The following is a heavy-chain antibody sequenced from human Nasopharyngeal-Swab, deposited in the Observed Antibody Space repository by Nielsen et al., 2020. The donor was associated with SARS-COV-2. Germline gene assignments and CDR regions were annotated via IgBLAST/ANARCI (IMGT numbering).Heavy chain of an antibody. D-gene: IGHD4-11*01. Sequence: SETLSLTCTVSGGSFSSGDNYWSWIRQPPGKGLEWIGYIYYSGSTYYNPSLKSRVTISIDTSRTQFSLKLSSVTAADTAVYYCAISNVGFYYYGMDVWGQGTTVTVSS. V-gene: IGHV4-30-4*01. CDR1: GGSFSSGDNY. CDR2: IYYSGST. CDR3: AISNVGFYYYGMDV. J-gene: IGHJ6*02.